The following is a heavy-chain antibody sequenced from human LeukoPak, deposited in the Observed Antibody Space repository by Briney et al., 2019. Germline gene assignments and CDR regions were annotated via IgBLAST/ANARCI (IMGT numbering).Heavy chain of an antibody. D-gene: IGHD2-2*01. J-gene: IGHJ5*02. Sequence: PGGSLRLSCAASGLTFSSYGMHWVRQAPGKGLEWVAVISYDGTIRNYADSVKGRFTIPRDNSKNTLYLQMNSLTAEDTALYYCAKGGCSSTTCYLANPWGQGTLDTVSS. CDR3: AKGGCSSTTCYLANP. V-gene: IGHV3-30*18. CDR2: ISYDGTIR. CDR1: GLTFSSYG.